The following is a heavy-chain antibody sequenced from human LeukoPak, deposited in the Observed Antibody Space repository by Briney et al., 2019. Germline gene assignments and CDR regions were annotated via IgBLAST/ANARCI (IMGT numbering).Heavy chain of an antibody. CDR3: AGDSSSYADY. V-gene: IGHV4-30-4*01. CDR2: IYYSGST. Sequence: PSESLSLTCTVSGGSISSGDYYWSWIRQPPGKGLEWIGYIYYSGSTYYNPSLKSRVTISVDTSKNQFSLQLSSVTAADTAVYYCAGDSSSYADYWGPGTLVTVSS. J-gene: IGHJ4*02. D-gene: IGHD2-2*01. CDR1: GGSISSGDYY.